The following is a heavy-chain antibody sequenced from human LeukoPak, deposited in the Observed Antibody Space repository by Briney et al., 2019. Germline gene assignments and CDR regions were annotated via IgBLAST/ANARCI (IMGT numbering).Heavy chain of an antibody. Sequence: GRSLRLYCAASGFTFSSYGMHWVRQAPGKGLEWVGLIKSKTDGGTADYAAPVKGRFTISRDDSKTTLYLQMNSLKAEDTAVYYCTTGAWIQLWLADYWGRGTLVTVSS. V-gene: IGHV3-15*01. J-gene: IGHJ4*02. CDR3: TTGAWIQLWLADY. CDR2: IKSKTDGGTA. CDR1: GFTFSSYG. D-gene: IGHD5-18*01.